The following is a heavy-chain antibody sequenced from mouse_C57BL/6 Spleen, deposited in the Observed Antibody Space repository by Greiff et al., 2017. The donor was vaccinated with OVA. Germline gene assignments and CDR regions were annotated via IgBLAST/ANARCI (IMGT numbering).Heavy chain of an antibody. CDR2: INPSNGGT. D-gene: IGHD2-2*01. Sequence: QVQLQQPGTELVKPGASVKLSCKASGYTFTSYWMHWVKQRPGQGLEWIGNINPSNGGTNYNEKFKSKATLTVDKSSSTAYMQLSSLTSEDSAVYYCARSAGGYDGGHYAMDYWGQGTSVTVSS. CDR3: ARSAGGYDGGHYAMDY. V-gene: IGHV1-53*01. J-gene: IGHJ4*01. CDR1: GYTFTSYW.